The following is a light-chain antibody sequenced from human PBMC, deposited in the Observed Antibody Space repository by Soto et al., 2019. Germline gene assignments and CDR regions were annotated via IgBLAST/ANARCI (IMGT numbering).Light chain of an antibody. CDR3: SSKRDSSTLFV. V-gene: IGLV2-14*01. Sequence: QSVLTQAASVSGSPGQSITISCTGTSSDVGAYNYVSWYQHHPGKVPKLLIYEVTNRPSGVSDRFSGSKSGNTASLTISGLQAEDEADYYCSSKRDSSTLFVFGTGTKVTVL. J-gene: IGLJ1*01. CDR2: EVT. CDR1: SSDVGAYNY.